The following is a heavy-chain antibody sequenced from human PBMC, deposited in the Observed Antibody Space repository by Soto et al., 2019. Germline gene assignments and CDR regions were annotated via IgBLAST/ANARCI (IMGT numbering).Heavy chain of an antibody. D-gene: IGHD3-22*01. CDR1: GFTVSGNY. V-gene: IGHV3-53*01. CDR3: ARGFDYYDSSGYYVFDY. Sequence: GGSLRLSCAASGFTVSGNYMSWVRQAPGKGLEWVSVIYSGGSTYYADSVKGRFTISRDNSKNTLYLQMNSLRAEDTAVYYCARGFDYYDSSGYYVFDYWGQGTLVTVSS. CDR2: IYSGGST. J-gene: IGHJ4*02.